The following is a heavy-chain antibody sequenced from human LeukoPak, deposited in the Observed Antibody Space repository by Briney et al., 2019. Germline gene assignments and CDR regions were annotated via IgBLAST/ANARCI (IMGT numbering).Heavy chain of an antibody. V-gene: IGHV1-69*13. Sequence: ASVKVSCKASGGTFSSYAIRWVRQAPGQGLEWMGGIIPISGTANYAQKFQGRVTITADESTSTAYMELSSLRSEDAAVYYCAREGVSLAAAGTRSFDYWGQGTLVTVSS. D-gene: IGHD6-13*01. J-gene: IGHJ4*02. CDR3: AREGVSLAAAGTRSFDY. CDR1: GGTFSSYA. CDR2: IIPISGTA.